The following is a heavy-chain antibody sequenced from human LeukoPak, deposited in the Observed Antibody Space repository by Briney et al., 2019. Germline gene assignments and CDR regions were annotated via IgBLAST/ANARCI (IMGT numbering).Heavy chain of an antibody. CDR2: IYYSGST. V-gene: IGHV4-30-4*01. CDR3: ARDARWSRKGSAVDY. Sequence: PSQTLSLTCTVSGGSISSGDYYWSWIRQPPGKGLEWIGYIYYSGSTYYNPSLKSRVTISVDTSKNEFSLSLSSVTAADTAVYYCARDARWSRKGSAVDYWGQGTLVTVSS. CDR1: GGSISSGDYY. D-gene: IGHD4-23*01. J-gene: IGHJ4*02.